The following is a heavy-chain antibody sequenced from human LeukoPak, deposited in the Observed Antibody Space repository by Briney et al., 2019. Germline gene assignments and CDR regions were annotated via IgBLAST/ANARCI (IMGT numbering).Heavy chain of an antibody. J-gene: IGHJ3*02. CDR2: IRRGTNNYTT. V-gene: IGHV3-72*01. Sequence: GGSLRLSCAASGFTFSDYILDWVRQAPGKGLEWVGRIRRGTNNYTTEYAASVKGRFIISRDDSKDSLYLHMNSLKTEDTAVYHCTRDGGDSTKTAFDMWGQGTMVTVSS. CDR3: TRDGGDSTKTAFDM. D-gene: IGHD2/OR15-2a*01. CDR1: GFTFSDYI.